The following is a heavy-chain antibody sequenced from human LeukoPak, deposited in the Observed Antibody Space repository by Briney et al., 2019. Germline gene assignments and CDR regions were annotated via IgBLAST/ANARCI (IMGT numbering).Heavy chain of an antibody. V-gene: IGHV3-30*18. J-gene: IGHJ3*02. D-gene: IGHD4-23*01. CDR2: ISYDGSNK. CDR1: GFTFSSYG. Sequence: GRSLRLSCAASGFTFSSYGMPWVRQAPGKGLEWVAVISYDGSNKYYADSVKGRFTISRDNSKNTLYLQMNSLRAEDTAVYYCAKDQSRWRGGDAFDIWGQGTMVTVSS. CDR3: AKDQSRWRGGDAFDI.